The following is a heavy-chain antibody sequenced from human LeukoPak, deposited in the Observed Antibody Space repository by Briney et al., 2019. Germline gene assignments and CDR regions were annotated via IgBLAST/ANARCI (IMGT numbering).Heavy chain of an antibody. CDR2: ISYDGNDK. V-gene: IGHV3-30*03. CDR1: GFTFSTYG. D-gene: IGHD2-8*01. J-gene: IGHJ6*02. CDR3: ARALYCTNGVCQGDYYYYGMDV. Sequence: GGSLRLSCAASGFTFSTYGMYWVRQAPGKGLEWVAIISYDGNDKYYADSVKGRFSISRDNSRNTLYLQMSSLKPEDTAVYYCARALYCTNGVCQGDYYYYGMDVWGQGTTVTVSS.